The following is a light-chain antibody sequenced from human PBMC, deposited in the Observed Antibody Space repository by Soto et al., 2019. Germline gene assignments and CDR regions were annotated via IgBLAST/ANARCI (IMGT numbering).Light chain of an antibody. CDR1: SSNIASQT. CDR3: AAWDGSLSGYV. V-gene: IGLV1-44*01. Sequence: QSVLTQPPSASGTPGQRVTISCSGSSSNIASQTVSWYQQLPGTAPKVLIYSNNQRPSGVPDRFSGSKSGTSASLAISGLQSEDEADYYCAAWDGSLSGYVFGTGTKVTVL. J-gene: IGLJ1*01. CDR2: SNN.